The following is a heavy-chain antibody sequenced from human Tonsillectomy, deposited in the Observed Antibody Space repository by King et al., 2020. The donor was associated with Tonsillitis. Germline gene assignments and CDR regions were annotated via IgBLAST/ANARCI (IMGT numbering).Heavy chain of an antibody. Sequence: VTLKESGPALVKPTQTLTLTCTFSGFSLSTSGMCVSWIRQPPGKALEWLARIDWDDDKYYSTSLKTRLTISKDTSKNQVVLTMTNMDPVDTATYYCARNTRGSGPGYMDVWGKGTTVTVSS. D-gene: IGHD3-10*01. CDR3: ARNTRGSGPGYMDV. CDR2: IDWDDDK. CDR1: GFSLSTSGMC. J-gene: IGHJ6*03. V-gene: IGHV2-70*11.